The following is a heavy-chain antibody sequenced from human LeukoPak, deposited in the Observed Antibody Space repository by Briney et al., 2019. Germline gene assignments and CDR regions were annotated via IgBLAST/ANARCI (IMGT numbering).Heavy chain of an antibody. CDR2: IYYSGST. D-gene: IGHD3-22*01. V-gene: IGHV4-39*01. Sequence: SETLSLTCAVSGFSISSSSYYWGWIRQPPGKGLEWIGSIYYSGSTYYNPSLKSRVTISVDTSKNQFSLKLSSVTAADTAVYYCARARDGATMIVVVDYFDYWGQGTLVTVSS. CDR3: ARARDGATMIVVVDYFDY. CDR1: GFSISSSSYY. J-gene: IGHJ4*02.